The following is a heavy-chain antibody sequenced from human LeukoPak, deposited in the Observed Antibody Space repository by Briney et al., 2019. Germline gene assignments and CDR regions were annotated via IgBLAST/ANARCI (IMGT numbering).Heavy chain of an antibody. CDR2: IYYSGST. CDR1: GGSISSYY. Sequence: SETLSLTCTVSGGSISSYYWSWIRQTPGKGLEWIGYIYYSGSTNYNPSLKSRVTISVDTSKNQFSLKLSSVTAADTAVYYCARNRIRDDAFDIWGQGTMVTVSS. D-gene: IGHD3-3*02. J-gene: IGHJ3*02. CDR3: ARNRIRDDAFDI. V-gene: IGHV4-59*08.